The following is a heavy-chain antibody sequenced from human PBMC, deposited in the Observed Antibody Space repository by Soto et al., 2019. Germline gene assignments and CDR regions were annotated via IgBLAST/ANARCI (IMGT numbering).Heavy chain of an antibody. CDR1: GYSFTSYW. J-gene: IGHJ6*02. V-gene: IGHV5-51*01. Sequence: GESLKISCKGSGYSFTSYWIGWLLQMPGKGLEWMGIIYPGDSDTRYSPSFQGQVTISADKSISTAYLQWSSLKASDAAMYYCARHRIAVAGTDATNYYYCMDVWGQGTTVTVFS. CDR3: ARHRIAVAGTDATNYYYCMDV. D-gene: IGHD6-19*01. CDR2: IYPGDSDT.